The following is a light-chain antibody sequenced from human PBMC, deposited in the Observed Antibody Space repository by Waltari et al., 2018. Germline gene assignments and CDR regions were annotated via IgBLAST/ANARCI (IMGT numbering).Light chain of an antibody. J-gene: IGKJ4*01. Sequence: EIVLTQSPGTLSLSPGERATLSCRASQTVRTTYLAWYPQKPGQAPTLLIYGASSRASGIPERFSGSGSGTDFSLTISSLEPEDFAVYYCQQYDISPLTFGGGTKVEIK. CDR1: QTVRTTY. V-gene: IGKV3-20*01. CDR3: QQYDISPLT. CDR2: GAS.